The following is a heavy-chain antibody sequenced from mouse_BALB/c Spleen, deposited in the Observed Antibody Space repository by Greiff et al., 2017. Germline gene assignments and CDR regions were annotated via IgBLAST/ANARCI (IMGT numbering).Heavy chain of an antibody. J-gene: IGHJ4*01. CDR2: ISTYYGDA. CDR1: GYTFTDYA. Sequence: VQLQQSGAELVRPGVSVKISCKGSGYTFTDYAMHWVKQSHAKSLEWIGVISTYYGDASYNQKFKGKATMTVDKSSSTAYMELARLTSEDSAIYYGARALYDGYYGAMDYWGQGTSVTVSS. CDR3: ARALYDGYYGAMDY. D-gene: IGHD2-3*01. V-gene: IGHV1S137*01.